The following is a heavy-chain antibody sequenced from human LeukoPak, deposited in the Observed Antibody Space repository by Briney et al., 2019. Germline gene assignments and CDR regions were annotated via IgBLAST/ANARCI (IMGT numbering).Heavy chain of an antibody. CDR3: ARGLAAAYDYNWFDP. V-gene: IGHV4-61*02. D-gene: IGHD5-12*01. CDR1: GGSISSSSYY. CDR2: INDSGST. Sequence: SETLSLTCTVSGGSISSSSYYWSWIRQPAGKGLEWIGRINDSGSTRYNPSLNSRVTMSVDTSKNQFSLKLNYMTAADTAVYFCARGLAAAYDYNWFDPWGQGTLVTVSS. J-gene: IGHJ5*02.